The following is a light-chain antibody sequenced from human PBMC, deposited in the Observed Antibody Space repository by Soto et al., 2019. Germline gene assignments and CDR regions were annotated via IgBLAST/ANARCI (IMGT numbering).Light chain of an antibody. CDR1: QSVGGN. J-gene: IGKJ5*01. V-gene: IGKV3-20*01. CDR3: QHYAAAPIT. CDR2: GAS. Sequence: TVLTQSPVTLYFSPGERATLSCRASQSVGGNVAWYQQKPGHAPTLLISGASSRAPGIPDRFSGSGSGADFTLPIRLLEPADFALYYCQHYAAAPITFGQGKRLDI.